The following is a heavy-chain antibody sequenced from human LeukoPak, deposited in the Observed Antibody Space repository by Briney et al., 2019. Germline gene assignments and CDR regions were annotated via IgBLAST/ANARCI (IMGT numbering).Heavy chain of an antibody. CDR3: ANQDSSGWYYFDY. CDR2: INSDGSST. D-gene: IGHD6-19*01. J-gene: IGHJ4*02. CDR1: GFTFSSYW. V-gene: IGHV3-74*01. Sequence: GGSLRLSCAASGFTFSSYWMHWVRQAPGKGLVWVSRINSDGSSTSYADSVKGRFTISRDNAKNTLYLQMNSLRAEDTAVYYCANQDSSGWYYFDYWGQGTLVTVSS.